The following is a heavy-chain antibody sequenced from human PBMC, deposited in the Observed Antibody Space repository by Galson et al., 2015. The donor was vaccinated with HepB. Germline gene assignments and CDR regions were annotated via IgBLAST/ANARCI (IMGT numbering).Heavy chain of an antibody. J-gene: IGHJ3*02. CDR3: AKVLYSGGTLGAFDI. CDR1: GFTFSSYD. CDR2: ISGSGGST. Sequence: SLRLSCAASGFTFSSYDMSWVRQAPGKGLEWVSAISGSGGSTYYADSVKGRFTISRDNSKNTLYLQMNSLRAEDTAVYYCAKVLYSGGTLGAFDIWGQGTMVTVSS. D-gene: IGHD2-15*01. V-gene: IGHV3-23*01.